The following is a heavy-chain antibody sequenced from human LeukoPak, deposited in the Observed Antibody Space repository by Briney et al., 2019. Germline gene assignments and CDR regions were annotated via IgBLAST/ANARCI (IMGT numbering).Heavy chain of an antibody. CDR2: IYYSGST. CDR3: AREGAAKGFRWFDP. CDR1: GGSISSSSYY. D-gene: IGHD1-26*01. J-gene: IGHJ5*02. V-gene: IGHV4-39*02. Sequence: SETLSLTCTVSGGSISSSSYYWGWIRQPPGTGLEWIGSIYYSGSTYYNPSLKSRVTISVDTSKNQFSLKLSSVTAADTAVYYCAREGAAKGFRWFDPWGQGTLVTVSS.